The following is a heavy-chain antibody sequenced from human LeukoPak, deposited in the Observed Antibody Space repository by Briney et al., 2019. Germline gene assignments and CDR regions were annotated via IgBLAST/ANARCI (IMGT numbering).Heavy chain of an antibody. Sequence: SETLSLTCTVSGGSISSSSCYWGWIRQPPGKGLEWIGSINYSGSTYYNPSLKSRVTISVDTSKNQFSLKLSSVTAADTAVYYCASTTMVRGVIHWFDPWGQGTLVTVSS. J-gene: IGHJ5*02. CDR1: GGSISSSSCY. CDR3: ASTTMVRGVIHWFDP. V-gene: IGHV4-39*01. D-gene: IGHD3-10*01. CDR2: INYSGST.